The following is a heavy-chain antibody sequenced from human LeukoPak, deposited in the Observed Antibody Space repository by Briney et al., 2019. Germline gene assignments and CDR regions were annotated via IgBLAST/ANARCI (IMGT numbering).Heavy chain of an antibody. Sequence: ASVKVSCKASGYTFTGYYMHWVRQAPGQGLEWMGWINPNSGGTNYAQKFQGRVTMTRDTSISTAYMELSRLRSDDTAVYYCATSHQLLYYGMDVWGQGTTVTVSS. CDR1: GYTFTGYY. J-gene: IGHJ6*02. D-gene: IGHD2-2*01. V-gene: IGHV1-2*02. CDR2: INPNSGGT. CDR3: ATSHQLLYYGMDV.